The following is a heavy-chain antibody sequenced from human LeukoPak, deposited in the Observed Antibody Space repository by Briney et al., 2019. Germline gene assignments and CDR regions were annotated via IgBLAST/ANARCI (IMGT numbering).Heavy chain of an antibody. D-gene: IGHD3-16*01. V-gene: IGHV3-7*03. CDR1: GFIFSDYY. CDR2: LNRDGSVK. J-gene: IGHJ4*02. Sequence: GGSLRLSCAASGFIFSDYYMSWVRQAPGKGLEWVANLNRDGSVKNYVDSVKGRFTISRDNAKNSLYLQMNSLRAEDTALYYCAKDISPGSLGEFNPPDYWGQGTLVTVSS. CDR3: AKDISPGSLGEFNPPDY.